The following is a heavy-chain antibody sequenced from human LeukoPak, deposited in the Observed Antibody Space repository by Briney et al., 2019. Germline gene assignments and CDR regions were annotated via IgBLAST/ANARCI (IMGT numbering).Heavy chain of an antibody. CDR3: ARVYSGSFSPFDY. D-gene: IGHD1-26*01. CDR2: IKQDGSEK. J-gene: IGHJ4*02. V-gene: IGHV3-7*01. CDR1: GFTFSSYW. Sequence: PGGSLRLSCAASGFTFSSYWMSWVRQAPGKGLEWVANIKQDGSEKYYVDSVKGRFTISRDNAKNSLYLQMNSLRAEDTAVYYCARVYSGSFSPFDYWGQGTLVTVSS.